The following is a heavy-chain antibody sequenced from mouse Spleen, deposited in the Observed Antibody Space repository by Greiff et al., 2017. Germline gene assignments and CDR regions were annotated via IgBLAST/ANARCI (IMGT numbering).Heavy chain of an antibody. CDR1: GFTFSSYA. J-gene: IGHJ2*01. D-gene: IGHD1-1*01. Sequence: EVKLVESGGGLVKPGGSLKLSCAASGFTFSSYAMSWVRQTPEKRLEWVATISSGGSYTYYPDSVKGRFTISRDNAKNTLYLQMSSLRSEDTAMYYCARRYGSSYRYFDYWGQGTTLTVSS. CDR2: ISSGGSYT. CDR3: ARRYGSSYRYFDY. V-gene: IGHV5-9-1*01.